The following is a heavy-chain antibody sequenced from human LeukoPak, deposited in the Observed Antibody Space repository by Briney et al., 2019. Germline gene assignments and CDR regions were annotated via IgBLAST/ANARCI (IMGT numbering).Heavy chain of an antibody. Sequence: SVKVSCKASGGTFSSYTISWVRQAPGQGLEWMGRIIPILGIANYAQKFQGRVTTTADKSTSTAYMELSSLRSEDTAVYYCARAYCDSSGYYPVYYYGMDVWGQGTTVTVSS. CDR1: GGTFSSYT. V-gene: IGHV1-69*02. D-gene: IGHD3-22*01. CDR3: ARAYCDSSGYYPVYYYGMDV. CDR2: IIPILGIA. J-gene: IGHJ6*02.